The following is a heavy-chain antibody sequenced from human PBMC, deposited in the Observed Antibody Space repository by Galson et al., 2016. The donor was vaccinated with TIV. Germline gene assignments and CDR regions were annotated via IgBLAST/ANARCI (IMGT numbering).Heavy chain of an antibody. CDR2: ISDAGTA. Sequence: SLRLSCAASGLSVSINYMTWVRQAPGKGLEWVSLISDAGTAYYADSVRGRFTISRDTSENTLYLQMNSLRVEDTAVYYCARDRVVDATYYYYYYGMDVWGQGTAFAVSS. CDR1: GLSVSINY. CDR3: ARDRVVDATYYYYYYGMDV. J-gene: IGHJ6*02. D-gene: IGHD2-15*01. V-gene: IGHV3-66*01.